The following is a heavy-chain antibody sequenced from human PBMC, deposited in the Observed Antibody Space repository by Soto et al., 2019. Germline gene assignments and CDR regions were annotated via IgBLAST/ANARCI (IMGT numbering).Heavy chain of an antibody. D-gene: IGHD2-2*01. Sequence: SETLSLTCTVSGGSISSYYWSWIRQPPGKGLEWIGYIYYSGSTNYNPSLKSRVTISVDTSKNQFSLKLSSVTAADTAVYYCARGWAYCSSTSCYPDYWGQGTLVTVSS. CDR3: ARGWAYCSSTSCYPDY. CDR1: GGSISSYY. J-gene: IGHJ4*02. V-gene: IGHV4-59*01. CDR2: IYYSGST.